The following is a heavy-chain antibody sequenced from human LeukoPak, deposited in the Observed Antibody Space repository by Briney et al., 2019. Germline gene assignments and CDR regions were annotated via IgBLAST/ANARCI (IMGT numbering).Heavy chain of an antibody. V-gene: IGHV1-18*01. CDR1: GYTFTSYG. CDR2: ISDYNGNT. D-gene: IGHD2-15*01. CDR3: AREVDTQGGGWFDP. Sequence: VASVKVSCKASGYTFTSYGISWVRQAPGQGLEWMGWISDYNGNTNYAQKLQGRVTMTTDTSTSAAYMELRSLRSDDTAVYYCAREVDTQGGGWFDPWGQGTLVTVSS. J-gene: IGHJ5*02.